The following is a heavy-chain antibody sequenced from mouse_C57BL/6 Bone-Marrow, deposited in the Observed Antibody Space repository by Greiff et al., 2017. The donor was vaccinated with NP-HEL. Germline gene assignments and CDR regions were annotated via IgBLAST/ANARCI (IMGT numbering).Heavy chain of an antibody. Sequence: VLLQESGAELVKPGASVKISCKASGYEFSNYWMNWVKQRPGKGLEWIGQIYPGDGDTNYNGKFKDKATLTADKSSSTAYMQLSRLTSEDSAVYFCARGAYWGQGTLVTVSA. CDR1: GYEFSNYW. J-gene: IGHJ3*01. CDR3: ARGAY. V-gene: IGHV1-80*01. CDR2: IYPGDGDT.